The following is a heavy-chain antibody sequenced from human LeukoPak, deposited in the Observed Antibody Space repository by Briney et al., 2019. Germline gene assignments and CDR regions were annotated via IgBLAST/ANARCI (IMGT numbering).Heavy chain of an antibody. Sequence: SVKVSCKASGGTFSSYAISWVRQAPGQGLEWMGGIIPIFGTANYAQRFQGRVTITADESTSTAYMELSSLRSEDTAVYYCARDPQQLVSDYYYYYGMDVWGQGTTVTVSS. CDR1: GGTFSSYA. CDR2: IIPIFGTA. V-gene: IGHV1-69*13. CDR3: ARDPQQLVSDYYYYYGMDV. J-gene: IGHJ6*02. D-gene: IGHD6-13*01.